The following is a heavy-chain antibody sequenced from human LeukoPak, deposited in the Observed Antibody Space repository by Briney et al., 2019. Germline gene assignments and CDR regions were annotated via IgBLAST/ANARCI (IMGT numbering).Heavy chain of an antibody. CDR1: GYTFTSYG. D-gene: IGHD2-8*01. CDR3: ARVPDIVLMVYAIPGDGGGWYYGMDV. V-gene: IGHV1-18*01. J-gene: IGHJ6*02. Sequence: ASVKVSCKASGYTFTSYGISWVRQAPGQGLAWLGWISAYNGNTSYAQKLQGRVTMTTDTSTSTAYMELRSLRSDDTAVYYCARVPDIVLMVYAIPGDGGGWYYGMDVWGQGTTVTVSS. CDR2: ISAYNGNT.